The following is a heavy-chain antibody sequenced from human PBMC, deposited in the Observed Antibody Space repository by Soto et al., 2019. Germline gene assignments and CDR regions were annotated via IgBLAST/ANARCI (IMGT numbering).Heavy chain of an antibody. CDR1: GGSVSSGSYY. V-gene: IGHV4-61*01. CDR2: IYYSGST. D-gene: IGHD1-26*01. CDR3: ARHGATPRDYYFDY. Sequence: QVQLQESGPGLVKPSETLSLTCTVSGGSVSSGSYYWSWIRQPPGKGLEWIGYIYYSGSTNYNPSLKIRVTISVDTSKNQFSLKLSSVTAADTAVYYCARHGATPRDYYFDYWGQGTLVTVSS. J-gene: IGHJ4*02.